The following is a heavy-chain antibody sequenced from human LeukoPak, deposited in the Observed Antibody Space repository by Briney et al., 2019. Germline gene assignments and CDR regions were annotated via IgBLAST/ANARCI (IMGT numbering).Heavy chain of an antibody. V-gene: IGHV3-23*01. Sequence: GRSLRLSCAASGFTFSSFGMHWVRQAPGKGLEWVSAISGSGGSTYYADSVKGRFIISRDNSKNTLYLQMNSLRAEDTAVYYRAKDPHWCSGGSCYDYWGQGTLVTVSS. CDR2: ISGSGGST. D-gene: IGHD2-15*01. CDR3: AKDPHWCSGGSCYDY. J-gene: IGHJ4*02. CDR1: GFTFSSFG.